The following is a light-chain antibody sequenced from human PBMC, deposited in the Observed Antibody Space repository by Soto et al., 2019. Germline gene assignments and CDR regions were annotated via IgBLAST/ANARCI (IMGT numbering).Light chain of an antibody. CDR3: QQSYSTLT. CDR1: QGISTL. CDR2: ESS. V-gene: IGKV1-39*01. J-gene: IGKJ4*01. Sequence: IQLTQSPSSLSASVGDRVTITCRASQGISTLLAWYQQKPGKAPKVLIYESSLLQSGVPSRFSGSGSGTDFTLTISSLQPEDFATYYCQQSYSTLTFGGGTKVDIK.